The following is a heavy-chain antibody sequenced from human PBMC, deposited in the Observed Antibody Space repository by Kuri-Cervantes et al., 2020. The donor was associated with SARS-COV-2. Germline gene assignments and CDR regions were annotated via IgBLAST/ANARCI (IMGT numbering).Heavy chain of an antibody. CDR2: INSDGSST. J-gene: IGHJ4*02. V-gene: IGHV3-74*01. CDR1: GFTFSSYW. CDR3: TTPTTGNEIFDY. D-gene: IGHD4-17*01. Sequence: GGSLRLSCAASGFTFSSYWMHWVRQAPGKGLVWVSRINSDGSSTSYAAPVKGRFTISRDDSKNTLYLQMNSLKTEDTAVYYCTTPTTGNEIFDYWGQGTLVTVSS.